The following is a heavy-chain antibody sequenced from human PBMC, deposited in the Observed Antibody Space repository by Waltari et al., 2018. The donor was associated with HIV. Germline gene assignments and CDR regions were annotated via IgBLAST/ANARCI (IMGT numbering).Heavy chain of an antibody. Sequence: QVQLQESGPGLVKPSETLSLTCTVSGYSISSGYYWGWIRHPPGKGLEWIGRIYHSGSSYYNPTLKSRGTTSVDTSKNPFSRKLSAVTTADTAVYYWARTLMYSSGWYRPYFDYWGQGTLVTVSS. D-gene: IGHD6-19*01. CDR3: ARTLMYSSGWYRPYFDY. J-gene: IGHJ4*02. V-gene: IGHV4-38-2*02. CDR2: IYHSGSS. CDR1: GYSISSGYY.